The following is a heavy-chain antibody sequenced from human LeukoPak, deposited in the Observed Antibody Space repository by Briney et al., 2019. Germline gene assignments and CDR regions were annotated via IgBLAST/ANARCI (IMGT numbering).Heavy chain of an antibody. J-gene: IGHJ6*02. V-gene: IGHV4-59*08. Sequence: SETLSLTCTVSGGSISSYYWSWIRQPPGKGLEWIGYIYYSGSTNYNPSLKSRVTISVDTSKNQFSLNLSSVTAADTAVYYCXXXSYSSSPYYYGMDVWGQGTTVTVSS. CDR2: IYYSGST. CDR3: XXXSYSSSPYYYGMDV. D-gene: IGHD6-13*01. CDR1: GGSISSYY.